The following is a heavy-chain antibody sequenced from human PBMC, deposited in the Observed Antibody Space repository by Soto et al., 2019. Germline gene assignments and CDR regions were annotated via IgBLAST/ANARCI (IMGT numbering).Heavy chain of an antibody. CDR1: GFTFSSYG. CDR3: AKDLYYDFWSGYQLSIDY. V-gene: IGHV3-30*18. J-gene: IGHJ4*02. CDR2: ISYDGSNK. D-gene: IGHD3-3*01. Sequence: PGGSLRLSCAASGFTFSSYGIHWGRQAPGKGLEWVAVISYDGSNKYYADSVKGRFTISRDNSKNTLYLQMNSLRAEDTAVYYCAKDLYYDFWSGYQLSIDYWGQGTLVTVPS.